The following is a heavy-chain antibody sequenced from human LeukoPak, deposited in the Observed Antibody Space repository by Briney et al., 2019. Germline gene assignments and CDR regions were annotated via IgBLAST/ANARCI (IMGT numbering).Heavy chain of an antibody. CDR2: INPNSGGT. CDR1: GYTFTGYY. Sequence: GASVKVSCKASGYTFTGYYMHWVRQAPGQGLEWMVWINPNSGGTNYAQKFQGRVTMTRDTSISTAYMELSRLRSDDTAVYYCARLPYYYGSGVLPWGQGTLVTVSS. J-gene: IGHJ5*02. V-gene: IGHV1-2*02. CDR3: ARLPYYYGSGVLP. D-gene: IGHD3-10*01.